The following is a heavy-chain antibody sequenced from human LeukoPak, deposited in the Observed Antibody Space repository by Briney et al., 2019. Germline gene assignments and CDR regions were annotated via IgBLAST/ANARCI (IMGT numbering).Heavy chain of an antibody. D-gene: IGHD6-19*01. Sequence: SETLSLTRAVYGGSFSGYYWSWIRQPPGKGLEWIGEINHSGSTNYNPSLKSRVTISVDTSKNQFSLKLSSVTAADTAVYYCARVAVAGIDYWGQGTLVTVS. CDR2: INHSGST. CDR3: ARVAVAGIDY. CDR1: GGSFSGYY. V-gene: IGHV4-34*01. J-gene: IGHJ4*02.